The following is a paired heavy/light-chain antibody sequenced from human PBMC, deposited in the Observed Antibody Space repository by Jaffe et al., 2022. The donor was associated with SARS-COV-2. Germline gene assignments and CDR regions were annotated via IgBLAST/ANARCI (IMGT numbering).Light chain of an antibody. V-gene: IGLV3-21*02. J-gene: IGLJ2*01. Sequence: SYVLTQPPSVSVAPGQTARITCGGDKIGSKSVHWYQQKPGQAPVLVVYDDSDRPSGIPERFSGSNSGSTATLTIGGVEAGDEADYYCQRWDDNYDHVVFGGGTKLTVL. CDR1: KIGSKS. CDR3: QRWDDNYDHVV. CDR2: DDS.
Heavy chain of an antibody. V-gene: IGHV3-23*01. CDR2: ISGSGGST. J-gene: IGHJ6*02. CDR3: AKDLSTGYDPQYYYYYAMDV. Sequence: EVQLLESGGGLVQRGGSLRLSCAASGFTFSNYAMSWVRQAPGKGLEWVSSISGSGGSTYYADSVKGRCTISRDNSKNTLYLQMNSLRAEDTAVYYCAKDLSTGYDPQYYYYYAMDVWGQGTTVTVSS. D-gene: IGHD5-12*01. CDR1: GFTFSNYA.